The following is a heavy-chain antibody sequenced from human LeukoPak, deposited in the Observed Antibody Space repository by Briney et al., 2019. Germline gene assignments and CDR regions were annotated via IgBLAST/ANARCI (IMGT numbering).Heavy chain of an antibody. CDR2: IYYSGST. V-gene: IGHV4-59*01. J-gene: IGHJ4*02. D-gene: IGHD6-6*01. Sequence: SETLSLNCTVSGGSISSYYWSWIRQPPGNGLEWIGYIYYSGSTNYNPSLKSRVTISVDTSKNQFSLKLSSVTAADTAVYYCASQSIRGAALDYWGRGTLVTVSS. CDR1: GGSISSYY. CDR3: ASQSIRGAALDY.